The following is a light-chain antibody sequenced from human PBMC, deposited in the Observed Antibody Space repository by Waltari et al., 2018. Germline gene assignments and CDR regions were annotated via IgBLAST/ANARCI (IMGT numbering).Light chain of an antibody. V-gene: IGKV3-20*01. CDR3: QQYGRSWNT. J-gene: IGKJ2*01. CDR2: GAS. CDR1: QSVSGNN. Sequence: EILLTQSPGTLSLSPGERATLSCRASQSVSGNNLAWYQQKPAQAPRLLIHGASSRATGIPDRFSGSGSGTDFTLTISRLEPEDFAVYYCQQYGRSWNTFGQGTKLEIK.